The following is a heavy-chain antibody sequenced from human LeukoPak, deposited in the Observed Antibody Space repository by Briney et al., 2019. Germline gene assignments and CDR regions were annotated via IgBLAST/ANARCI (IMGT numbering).Heavy chain of an antibody. D-gene: IGHD4-23*01. CDR2: IKQDGSEK. J-gene: IGHJ4*02. CDR1: GFTFSNYW. V-gene: IGHV3-7*01. CDR3: ASRNYDGSPLPLDY. Sequence: PGGSLRLSCAASGFTFSNYWMTWVRQAPGKGLEWVASIKQDGSEKYYVDSVKGRFTISRDNAKNSLYLQMNSLRAEDTAVYYCASRNYDGSPLPLDYWGQGTLVTVSS.